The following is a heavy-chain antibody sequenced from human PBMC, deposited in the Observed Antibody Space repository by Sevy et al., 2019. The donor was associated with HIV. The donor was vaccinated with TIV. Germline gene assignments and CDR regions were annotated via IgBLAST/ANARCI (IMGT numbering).Heavy chain of an antibody. Sequence: GGSLRLSCAASGFTFSKYSMSWVRQPPGKGLEWVSTLSFGCGEINHADSVKGRCTISRDNSKNSLYLQMNNRRAEETAVYYCAREGCTKPHDYWGQGTLVTVSS. CDR2: LSFGCGEI. CDR3: AREGCTKPHDY. J-gene: IGHJ4*02. CDR1: GFTFSKYS. V-gene: IGHV3-23*01. D-gene: IGHD2-8*01.